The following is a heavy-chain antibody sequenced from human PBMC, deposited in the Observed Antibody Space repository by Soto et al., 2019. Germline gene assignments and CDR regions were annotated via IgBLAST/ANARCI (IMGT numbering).Heavy chain of an antibody. D-gene: IGHD6-19*01. CDR2: ISSNGGST. V-gene: IGHV3-64*01. J-gene: IGHJ6*02. CDR1: GFTFSSYA. CDR3: ARNLYSSYGMDV. Sequence: GGSLRLSCAASGFTFSSYAMHWVRQAPGKGLEYVSAISSNGGSTYYANSVKGRFTISRDNSKNTLYLQMGSLRAEDMAVYYCARNLYSSYGMDVWGRGTTVTVSS.